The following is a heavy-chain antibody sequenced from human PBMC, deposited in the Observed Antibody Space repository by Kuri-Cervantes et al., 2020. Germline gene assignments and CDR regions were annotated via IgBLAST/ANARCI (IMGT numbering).Heavy chain of an antibody. CDR3: AKDYCGGDCYSYAFDI. CDR1: GFTFSSYA. V-gene: IGHV3-30*18. J-gene: IGHJ3*02. CDR2: ISYDGSNK. Sequence: GESLKISCVVSGFTFSSYAMSWVRQAPGKGLEWVAVISYDGSNKYYADSVKGRFTISRDNSKNTLYLQMNSLRAEDTAVYYCAKDYCGGDCYSYAFDIWGQGTMVTVSS. D-gene: IGHD2-21*02.